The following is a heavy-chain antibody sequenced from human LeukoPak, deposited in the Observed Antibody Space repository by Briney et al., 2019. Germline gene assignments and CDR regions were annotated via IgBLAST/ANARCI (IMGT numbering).Heavy chain of an antibody. CDR3: ARDGYGGNPNWFDP. V-gene: IGHV3-66*01. CDR2: IYSGGST. J-gene: IGHJ5*02. D-gene: IGHD4-23*01. CDR1: GFTVSSNY. Sequence: GGSLRLSCAASGFTVSSNYMSWVRQAPGKGLEWVSVIYSGGSTYYADSVKGRFTISRDNSKNTLYLQMNSLRAEGTAVYYCARDGYGGNPNWFDPWGQGTLVTVSS.